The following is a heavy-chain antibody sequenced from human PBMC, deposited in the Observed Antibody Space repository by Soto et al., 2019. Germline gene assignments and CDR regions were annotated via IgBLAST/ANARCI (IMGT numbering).Heavy chain of an antibody. CDR1: GFTFSSYA. V-gene: IGHV3-23*01. D-gene: IGHD6-19*01. J-gene: IGHJ5*02. Sequence: PGGSLRLSCAASGFTFSSYAMSWVRQAPGKGLEWVSAISGSGGSTYYADSVKGRFTISRDNSKNTLYLQMNSLRAEDTAVYYCATAVAGTSGEDWFDPWGQGTLVTDSS. CDR3: ATAVAGTSGEDWFDP. CDR2: ISGSGGST.